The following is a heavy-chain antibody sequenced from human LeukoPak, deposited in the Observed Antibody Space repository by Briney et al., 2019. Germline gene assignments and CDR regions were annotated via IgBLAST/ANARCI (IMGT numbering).Heavy chain of an antibody. CDR1: GYTFTSYY. V-gene: IGHV1-46*01. CDR2: INPSGGST. D-gene: IGHD5-24*01. CDR3: ARDREMATIRLSYHYYYMDV. J-gene: IGHJ6*03. Sequence: GASVKVSCTASGYTFTSYYMHWVRQAPGQGLEWMGIINPSGGSTSYAQKFQGRVTMTRDMSTSTVYMELSSLRSEDTAVYYCARDREMATIRLSYHYYYMDVWGKGTTVTVSS.